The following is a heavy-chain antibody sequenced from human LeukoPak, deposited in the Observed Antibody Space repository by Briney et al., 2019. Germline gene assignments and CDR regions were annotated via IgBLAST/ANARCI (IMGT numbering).Heavy chain of an antibody. CDR3: AQARWAPTYYDY. Sequence: GGSLRLSCAASGFTFSSYAMSWVRQAPGKGLEWVSAITGSGGSTYYADSVKGRFTISRDNSKNTLYLQMNSLRAEDTAVYYCAQARWAPTYYDYWGQGTLVTVSS. V-gene: IGHV3-23*01. J-gene: IGHJ4*02. CDR1: GFTFSSYA. CDR2: ITGSGGST. D-gene: IGHD4-23*01.